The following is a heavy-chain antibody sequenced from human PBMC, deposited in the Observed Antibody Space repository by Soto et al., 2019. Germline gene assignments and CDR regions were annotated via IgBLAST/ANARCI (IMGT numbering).Heavy chain of an antibody. Sequence: PGGSLRLSCAASGCTFSSYAMSWVRQAPGKGLEWVSAISGSGGSTYYADSVKGRFTISRDNSKNTLYLQMNSLRAEDTAVYYCAKGRDSSGWQSFDYWGQGTLVTVSS. D-gene: IGHD6-19*01. CDR1: GCTFSSYA. CDR3: AKGRDSSGWQSFDY. V-gene: IGHV3-23*01. J-gene: IGHJ4*02. CDR2: ISGSGGST.